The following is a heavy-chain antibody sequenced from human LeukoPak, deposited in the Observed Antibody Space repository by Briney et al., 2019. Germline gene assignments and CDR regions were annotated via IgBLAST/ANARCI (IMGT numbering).Heavy chain of an antibody. D-gene: IGHD2-15*01. Sequence: SETLSLTCTVSGDSISSSSSYRGWIRQPPGKGLEWIGSMYYSGSSYYNPSLKSRVTISADTSKNQFSLKLSSVTAADTAVYYCARGCSGGSCGHNWFDPWGQGTLVTVSS. CDR1: GDSISSSSSY. J-gene: IGHJ5*02. V-gene: IGHV4-39*07. CDR3: ARGCSGGSCGHNWFDP. CDR2: MYYSGSS.